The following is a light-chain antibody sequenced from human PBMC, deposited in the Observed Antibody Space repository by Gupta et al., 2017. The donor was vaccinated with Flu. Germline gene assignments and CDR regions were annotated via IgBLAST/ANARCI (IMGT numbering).Light chain of an antibody. V-gene: IGKV1-12*01. J-gene: IGKJ4*01. CDR2: PAS. Sequence: IPMPQSPSPVSASLGDRVTVTCRASQVIYSQLGWYQQKTGKAPKLLIYPASTLQSGVPSRFSGIGSETDFTLTITSLQPEDAATYYCQQAYSVPLTFGEGTKVEI. CDR3: QQAYSVPLT. CDR1: QVIYSQ.